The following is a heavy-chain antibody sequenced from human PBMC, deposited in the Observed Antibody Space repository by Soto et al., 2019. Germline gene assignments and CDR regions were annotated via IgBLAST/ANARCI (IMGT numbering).Heavy chain of an antibody. D-gene: IGHD3-10*01. J-gene: IGHJ6*02. CDR1: GYTFTSYG. V-gene: IGHV1-18*01. Sequence: GASVKVSCKASGYTFTSYGISWVRQAPGQGLEWMGWISAYNGNTNYAQRLQGRATMTTDTSTSTAYMELRSLRSDDTAVYYCARELSITMVRGVIITPHYYYGMDVWGQGTTVTVSS. CDR2: ISAYNGNT. CDR3: ARELSITMVRGVIITPHYYYGMDV.